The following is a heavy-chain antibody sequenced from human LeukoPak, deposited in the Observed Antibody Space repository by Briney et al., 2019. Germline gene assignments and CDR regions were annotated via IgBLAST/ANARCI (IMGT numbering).Heavy chain of an antibody. Sequence: GGSLRLSCAASGFTFSSHSMNWVRQAPGKGLEWVSSISSSSSYIYYADSVKGRFTISRDNAKNSLYLQMNSLRAEDTAVYYCARDPRPYSSSPAAGYWGQGTLVTVPS. D-gene: IGHD6-13*01. V-gene: IGHV3-21*01. CDR1: GFTFSSHS. CDR2: ISSSSSYI. CDR3: ARDPRPYSSSPAAGY. J-gene: IGHJ4*02.